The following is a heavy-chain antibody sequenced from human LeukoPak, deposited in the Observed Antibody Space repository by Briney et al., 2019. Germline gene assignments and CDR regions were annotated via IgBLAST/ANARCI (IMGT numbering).Heavy chain of an antibody. CDR1: GYTFTRFS. CDR2: INPSGGST. Sequence: GASVKVSCKASGYTFTRFSIHWVRQAPGQGLEWMGIINPSGGSTSYAQKFQGRVTMTRDMSTSTVYMELSSLRSEDTAVYYCAAYDYGDTRDAFDIWGQGTMVTVSS. D-gene: IGHD4-17*01. CDR3: AAYDYGDTRDAFDI. J-gene: IGHJ3*02. V-gene: IGHV1-46*01.